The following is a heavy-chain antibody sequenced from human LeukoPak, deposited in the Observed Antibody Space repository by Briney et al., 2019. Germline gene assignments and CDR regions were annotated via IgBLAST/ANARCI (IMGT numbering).Heavy chain of an antibody. Sequence: ASVKVSCKASGGTFSSYAISWVRQAPGQGLEWMGIINPSGGSTSYAQKFQGRVTMTRDTSTSTVYMELSSLRSEDTAVYYCAVGWERYYYGMDVWGQGTTVTVSS. D-gene: IGHD1-1*01. CDR3: AVGWERYYYGMDV. CDR1: GGTFSSYA. J-gene: IGHJ6*02. V-gene: IGHV1-46*01. CDR2: INPSGGST.